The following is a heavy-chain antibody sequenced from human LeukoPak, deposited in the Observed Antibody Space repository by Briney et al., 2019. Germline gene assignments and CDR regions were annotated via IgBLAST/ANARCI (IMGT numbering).Heavy chain of an antibody. Sequence: PGGSLRLSCAASGFTLSSYSMSWVRQAPGKGLEWVSSISSSSSYIYYADSVKGRFTISRDNAKNSLYLQMNSLRAEDTAVYYCARDPKDNFWIGPRELDYWGQGTLVTVSS. J-gene: IGHJ4*02. V-gene: IGHV3-21*01. CDR3: ARDPKDNFWIGPRELDY. CDR2: ISSSSSYI. CDR1: GFTLSSYS. D-gene: IGHD3-3*01.